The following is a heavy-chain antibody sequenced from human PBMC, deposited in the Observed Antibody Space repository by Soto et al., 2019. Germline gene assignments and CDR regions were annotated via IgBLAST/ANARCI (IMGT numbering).Heavy chain of an antibody. V-gene: IGHV2-5*02. J-gene: IGHJ5*02. Sequence: QITLKESGPTLVKPTQTLTLTCTFSGFSLNTNGVGVGWIRQPPGKALEWLVMIYWDDDKSYSPSLKSRLTITKDTSRNQVVLTMTNMDPVDTATYYCAHRWKGSSVYYGWFAPWGQGTLVTVSS. CDR3: AHRWKGSSVYYGWFAP. D-gene: IGHD3-22*01. CDR2: IYWDDDK. CDR1: GFSLNTNGVG.